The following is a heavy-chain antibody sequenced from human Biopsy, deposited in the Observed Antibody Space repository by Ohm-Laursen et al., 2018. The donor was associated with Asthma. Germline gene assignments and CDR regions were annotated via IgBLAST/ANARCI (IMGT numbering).Heavy chain of an antibody. CDR2: LIPVLGTP. CDR1: GDSFSNYA. V-gene: IGHV1-69*13. Sequence: GASVKVSCKASGDSFSNYAISWVRQAPGQGLEWMGGLIPVLGTPDHAQMFEGRVTITADVSTSTAYMDLSSLRSEDTAVYYCARTYYDFLTGQVNDAFAIWGQGTMVTVSS. CDR3: ARTYYDFLTGQVNDAFAI. D-gene: IGHD3-9*01. J-gene: IGHJ3*02.